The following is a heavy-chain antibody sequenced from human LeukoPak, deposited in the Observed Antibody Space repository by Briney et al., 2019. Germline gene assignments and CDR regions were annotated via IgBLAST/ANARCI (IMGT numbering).Heavy chain of an antibody. Sequence: PSETLSLTCTVSGGSISSSGYYWGWIRQPPGKGLEWIASIYYSGSTYYNSSLKSRVTISMDRSKNQVSLKLSAVTAADMALYYCAREYSSSSLWFDPWGQGTLVTVSS. CDR1: GGSISSSGYY. V-gene: IGHV4-39*02. CDR2: IYYSGST. CDR3: AREYSSSSLWFDP. J-gene: IGHJ5*02. D-gene: IGHD6-6*01.